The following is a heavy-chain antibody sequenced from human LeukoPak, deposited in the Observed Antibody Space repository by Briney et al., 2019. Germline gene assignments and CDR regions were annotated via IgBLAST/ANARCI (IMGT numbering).Heavy chain of an antibody. J-gene: IGHJ3*02. CDR2: IIPIFGTA. CDR1: GGTFSSYA. V-gene: IGHV1-69*05. Sequence: GASVKVSCKASGGTFSSYAISWVRQAPGQGLEWMGGIIPIFGTANYAQKFQGRVTITTDESTSTAYTELSSLRSEDTAVYYCAREGSRGFDAFDIRGQGTMVTVSS. CDR3: AREGSRGFDAFDI.